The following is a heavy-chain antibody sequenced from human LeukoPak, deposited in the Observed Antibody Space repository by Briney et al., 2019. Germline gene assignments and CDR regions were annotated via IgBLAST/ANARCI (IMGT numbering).Heavy chain of an antibody. Sequence: ASVKVSCKASGGTFSSYAISWVRQAPGQGLEWMGRIIPILGIANYAQKFQGRVTITADKSTSTAYMELSSLRSDDTAVYYCARSCSGGSCEFDYWGQGTLVTVSS. V-gene: IGHV1-69*04. D-gene: IGHD2-15*01. CDR1: GGTFSSYA. J-gene: IGHJ4*02. CDR3: ARSCSGGSCEFDY. CDR2: IIPILGIA.